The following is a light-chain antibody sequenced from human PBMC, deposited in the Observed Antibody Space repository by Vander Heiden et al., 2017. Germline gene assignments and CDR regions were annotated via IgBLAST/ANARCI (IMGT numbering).Light chain of an antibody. CDR2: GKN. CDR1: SLRSYY. Sequence: SSELTQDPAVSVALGQTVRITCQGDSLRSYYASWYQQKPGQSPFLVIYGKNNRPSGIPVRFSGSSSGNTASLTITGAQAEDDADYYCNSQDSSVNHWVFGGGTKLTVL. CDR3: NSQDSSVNHWV. J-gene: IGLJ3*02. V-gene: IGLV3-19*01.